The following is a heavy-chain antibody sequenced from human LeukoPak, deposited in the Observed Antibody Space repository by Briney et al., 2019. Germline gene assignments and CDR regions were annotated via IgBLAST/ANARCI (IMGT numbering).Heavy chain of an antibody. CDR1: RFTFSSYA. J-gene: IGHJ4*02. V-gene: IGHV3-48*03. CDR3: ARQQQQLWYD. D-gene: IGHD5-18*01. CDR2: ISSSAGTT. Sequence: PGRSLRLSCAASRFTFSSYAMNWVRQAPGKGLEWVSYISSSAGTTYYADSVKGRFTISRDNAKNSLYLQINSLRAEDTAVYFCARQQQQLWYDWGQGTLVTVSS.